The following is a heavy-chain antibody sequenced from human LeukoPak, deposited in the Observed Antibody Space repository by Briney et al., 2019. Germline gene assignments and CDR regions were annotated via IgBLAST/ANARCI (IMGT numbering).Heavy chain of an antibody. V-gene: IGHV4-59*01. D-gene: IGHD4-17*01. J-gene: IGHJ4*02. CDR2: IYYSGST. Sequence: ASETLSLTCTVSGGSISSYYWSWIRQPPGKGLEWIGYIYYSGSTNYNPSLKSRVTRSVDTSKNQFSLKLSSVTAADTAVYYCASSYGDYSSGFDYWGQGTLVTVSS. CDR1: GGSISSYY. CDR3: ASSYGDYSSGFDY.